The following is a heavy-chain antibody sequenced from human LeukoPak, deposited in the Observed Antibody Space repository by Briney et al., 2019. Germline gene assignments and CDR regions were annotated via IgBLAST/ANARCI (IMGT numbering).Heavy chain of an antibody. Sequence: SETLSLTCAVYGGSFSGYYWSWIRQPPGKGLEWIGEINHSGSTNYNPSLKSRVTISVDTSKNQFSLKLSSVTAADTAVYYCAGTKGTAVAFDYWGQGTLVTVSS. CDR3: AGTKGTAVAFDY. D-gene: IGHD6-19*01. J-gene: IGHJ4*02. CDR1: GGSFSGYY. V-gene: IGHV4-34*01. CDR2: INHSGST.